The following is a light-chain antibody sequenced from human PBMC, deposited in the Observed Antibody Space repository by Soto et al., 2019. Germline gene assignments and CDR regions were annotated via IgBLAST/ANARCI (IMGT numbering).Light chain of an antibody. Sequence: DIQMTQSPSTLSASVGDRVTITCRASQSISSWLAWYQQKPGKAPKLLIYDASSLESGVPSRFSGRGSGTDFTLTISSLQPEDFATYFCQKLNAYPPWTFGQGTKVDIK. CDR2: DAS. V-gene: IGKV1-5*01. CDR1: QSISSW. J-gene: IGKJ1*01. CDR3: QKLNAYPPWT.